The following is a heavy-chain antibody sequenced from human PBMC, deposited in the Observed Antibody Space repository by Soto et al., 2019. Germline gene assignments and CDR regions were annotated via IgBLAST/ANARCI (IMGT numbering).Heavy chain of an antibody. J-gene: IGHJ4*02. D-gene: IGHD3-3*01. V-gene: IGHV3-48*03. CDR2: ISSSGSTI. CDR3: ARDPYYDRGPNDY. Sequence: GGSLRLSCAASGFTFSSYEMNWVRQAPGKGLEWVSYISSSGSTIYYADSVKGRFTISRDNAKNSLYLQMNSLRAEDTAVYYCARDPYYDRGPNDYWGQGTLVTVYS. CDR1: GFTFSSYE.